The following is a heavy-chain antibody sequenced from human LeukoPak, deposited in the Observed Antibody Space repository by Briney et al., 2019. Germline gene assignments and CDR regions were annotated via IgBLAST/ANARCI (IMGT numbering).Heavy chain of an antibody. V-gene: IGHV3-64*01. J-gene: IGHJ3*02. Sequence: GGSLRLSCAASGFTFSSYAMHWVRQAPGKGLEYVSAISSNGGGTYYANSVKGRFTISRDNSKNTLYLQMGSLRAEDMAVYYCAREGKATTVVTGGLGAFDIWGQGTMVTVSS. CDR3: AREGKATTVVTGGLGAFDI. CDR1: GFTFSSYA. D-gene: IGHD4-17*01. CDR2: ISSNGGGT.